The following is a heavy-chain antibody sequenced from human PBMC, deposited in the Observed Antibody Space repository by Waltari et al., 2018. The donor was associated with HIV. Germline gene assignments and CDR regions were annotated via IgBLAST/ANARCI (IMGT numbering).Heavy chain of an antibody. CDR3: ARRHSSWSWFDP. CDR1: GGSMTRRGFS. J-gene: IGHJ5*02. Sequence: QVQLQESGPGLVKPSETLSPTCTVSGGSMTRRGFSWGWIRQTPGKGLEWMGAIYFSGVPFYIPSLKSRVTISVDTSMHQFSLRLPSVTAADRAVYYCARRHSSWSWFDPWGQGTLVTVSS. D-gene: IGHD2-2*01. CDR2: IYFSGVP. V-gene: IGHV4-39*01.